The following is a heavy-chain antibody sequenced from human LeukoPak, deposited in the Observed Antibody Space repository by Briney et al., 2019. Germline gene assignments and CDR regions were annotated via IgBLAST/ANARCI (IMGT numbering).Heavy chain of an antibody. D-gene: IGHD3-10*01. J-gene: IGHJ5*02. V-gene: IGHV4-34*01. CDR2: INHSGST. CDR3: ARASRITMVRGVIRPRNWFDP. Sequence: SETLSLTCTVSGGSISSGNYYWSWIRQPPGKGLEWIGEINHSGSTNYNPSLKSRVTISVDTSKNQFSLKLSSVTAADTAVYYCARASRITMVRGVIRPRNWFDPWGQGTLVTVSS. CDR1: GGSISSGNYY.